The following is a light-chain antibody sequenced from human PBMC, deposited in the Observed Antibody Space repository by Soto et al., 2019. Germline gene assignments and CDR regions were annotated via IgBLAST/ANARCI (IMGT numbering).Light chain of an antibody. J-gene: IGKJ4*01. V-gene: IGKV3D-11*01. CDR3: QQYNNWLGT. Sequence: EIVLTQSPGTLSLSPGERATLSCRASQGVSSYLAWYQQKPGQAPRLLIYDASNRATGIPARFSGSGPGTDFTLTISSLQSEDFAVYYCQQYNNWLGTFGGGTKVDI. CDR1: QGVSSY. CDR2: DAS.